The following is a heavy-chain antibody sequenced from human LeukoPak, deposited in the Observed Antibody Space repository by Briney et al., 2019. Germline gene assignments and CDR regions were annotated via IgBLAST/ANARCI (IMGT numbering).Heavy chain of an antibody. J-gene: IGHJ4*02. D-gene: IGHD4-17*01. Sequence: SETLSLTCTVSGGSISSYSWNWIRQPAGKGLEWIGRLYTRGSTTSNPSLKSRVTMSVDTSKKHFSLKLSSVTAADTAVYYCARDQGDYGDHRYFDYWGQGTLVTVSS. CDR2: LYTRGST. CDR1: GGSISSYS. CDR3: ARDQGDYGDHRYFDY. V-gene: IGHV4-4*07.